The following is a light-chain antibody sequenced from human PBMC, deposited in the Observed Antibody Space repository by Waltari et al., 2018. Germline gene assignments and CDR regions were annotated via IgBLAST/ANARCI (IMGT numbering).Light chain of an antibody. Sequence: SALPQPASVSGSPGQSISISCTGTSSDVGRYDYVSWYKQHPDKAPKLLIYDVTQRPSGISHRFSGSKSGYTASLTISGLQSEDEADYYCLSYTTSDTYVFGSGTRVTVL. J-gene: IGLJ1*01. CDR2: DVT. CDR1: SSDVGRYDY. V-gene: IGLV2-14*03. CDR3: LSYTTSDTYV.